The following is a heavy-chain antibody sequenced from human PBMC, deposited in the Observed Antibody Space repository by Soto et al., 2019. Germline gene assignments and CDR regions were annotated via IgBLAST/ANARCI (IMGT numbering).Heavy chain of an antibody. CDR1: GYPFTSYG. CDR3: ARDQSFDRNSYSGIDA. J-gene: IGHJ6*02. CDR2: ISPYNGNT. V-gene: IGHV1-18*01. Sequence: GASVKVCCKTSGYPFTSYGIGWVRQAPGQGLEWMAWISPYNGNTYYAQKFQGRVTLTTDTYTNTVYMELRSLRSDDTAVYYCARDQSFDRNSYSGIDAWGQDTTLTVSS.